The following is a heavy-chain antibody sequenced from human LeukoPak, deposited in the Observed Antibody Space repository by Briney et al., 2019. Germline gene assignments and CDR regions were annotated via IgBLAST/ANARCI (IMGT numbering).Heavy chain of an antibody. CDR1: GFTFSNYG. Sequence: GSLRLSCAASGFTFSNYGMNWVRQAPGKGLEWVSYISSTSSTINYADFVKGRFTISRDKNSLYLQMNSLRAEDTAVYYCARGGSSRPDYWGQGTLVTVSS. CDR2: ISSTSSTI. V-gene: IGHV3-48*01. J-gene: IGHJ4*02. CDR3: ARGGSSRPDY.